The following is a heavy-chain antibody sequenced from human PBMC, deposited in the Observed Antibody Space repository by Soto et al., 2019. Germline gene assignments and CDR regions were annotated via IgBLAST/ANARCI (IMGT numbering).Heavy chain of an antibody. CDR2: ITADGGT. J-gene: IGHJ3*02. D-gene: IGHD2-15*01. Sequence: EVQVLESGGGLVQPGGSLRLSCEGSGFTVSSHAMTWIRQAPGKGPEWVSTITADGGTYYADSVKGRFAMSRDTSESTLYLQMNSLGAEDTAAYYCAPHVSCSGGICQYDAFAIRGQGTMVTVSS. CDR1: GFTVSSHA. CDR3: APHVSCSGGICQYDAFAI. V-gene: IGHV3-23*01.